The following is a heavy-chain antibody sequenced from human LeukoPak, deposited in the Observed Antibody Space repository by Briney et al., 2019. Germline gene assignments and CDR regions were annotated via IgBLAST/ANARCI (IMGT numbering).Heavy chain of an antibody. CDR2: ISSSSSYI. V-gene: IGHV3-21*01. CDR1: GFTFSSYS. Sequence: GGSLRLSCAASGFTFSSYSMNWVRQALGKGLEWVSSISSSSSYIYYADSVKGRFTISRDNAKNSLYLQMNSLRAEDTAVYYCARARGQDTAMVAGAFDIWGQGTMVTVSS. J-gene: IGHJ3*02. CDR3: ARARGQDTAMVAGAFDI. D-gene: IGHD5-18*01.